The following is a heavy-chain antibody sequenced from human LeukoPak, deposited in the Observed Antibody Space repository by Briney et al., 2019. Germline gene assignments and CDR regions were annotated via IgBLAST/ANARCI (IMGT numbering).Heavy chain of an antibody. V-gene: IGHV4-38-2*02. CDR1: GYSISSGYY. J-gene: IGHJ6*03. CDR3: ARIYGDYGGYYMDV. CDR2: IYHSGST. D-gene: IGHD4-17*01. Sequence: SETLSLTCTVSGYSISSGYYWGWIRQPPGKGLEWIGSIYHSGSTYYNPSLKSRVTISVDTSKNQFSLKLSSVTAADTAVYYCARIYGDYGGYYMDVWGKGTTVTVSS.